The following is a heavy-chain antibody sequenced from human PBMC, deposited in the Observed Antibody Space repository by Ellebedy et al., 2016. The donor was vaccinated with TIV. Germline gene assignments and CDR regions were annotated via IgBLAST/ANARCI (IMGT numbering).Heavy chain of an antibody. CDR1: GYSFTSYW. V-gene: IGHV5-51*01. Sequence: GESLKISCEGSGYSFTSYWIGWVRQMPGKGLEWMGIIYPGDSYTRYSPSFQGQVTISADKSISTAYLQWSSLKASDTAMYYCARHDQGRAIQGHIGVFDYWGQGTLVTVSS. J-gene: IGHJ4*02. CDR3: ARHDQGRAIQGHIGVFDY. CDR2: IYPGDSYT. D-gene: IGHD5-18*01.